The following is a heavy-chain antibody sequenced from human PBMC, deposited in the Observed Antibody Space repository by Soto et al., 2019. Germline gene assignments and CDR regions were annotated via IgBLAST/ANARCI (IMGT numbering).Heavy chain of an antibody. J-gene: IGHJ6*02. CDR3: AREYTAWPLAYGLDV. CDR1: GFTFSTYS. D-gene: IGHD2-2*02. Sequence: SGGSLRLSCVGSGFTFSTYSINWVRQAPGKGLEWVSSISSRSDIYYADSVKGRFTISRDNAKNSVSLQMNSLRAEDTAVYYCAREYTAWPLAYGLDVWGQGTTVTVSS. V-gene: IGHV3-21*01. CDR2: ISSRSDI.